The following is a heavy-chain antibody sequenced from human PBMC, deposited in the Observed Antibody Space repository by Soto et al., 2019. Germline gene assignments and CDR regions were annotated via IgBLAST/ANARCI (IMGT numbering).Heavy chain of an antibody. CDR3: ARHGSGSSFPNYYYYYMDV. CDR2: IYYSGST. J-gene: IGHJ6*03. D-gene: IGHD3-10*01. V-gene: IGHV4-39*01. Sequence: PSETLSLTCTVSGGSISSSSYYWGWIRQPPGKGLEWIGSIYYSGSTYYNPSLKSRVTISVDTSKNQFSLKLSSVTAADTAVYYCARHGSGSSFPNYYYYYMDVWGKGTTVTVSS. CDR1: GGSISSSSYY.